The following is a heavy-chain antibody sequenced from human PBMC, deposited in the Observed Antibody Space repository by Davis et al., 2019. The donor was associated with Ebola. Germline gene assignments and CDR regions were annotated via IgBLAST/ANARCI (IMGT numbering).Heavy chain of an antibody. CDR1: GFTFSSYW. V-gene: IGHV3-7*01. CDR2: IKQDGSEK. CDR3: ARDSYGDYTTFYDY. Sequence: GESLKISCAASGFTFSSYWMSWVRQAPGKGLEWVANIKQDGSEKYYVDSVKGRFTISRDNAKNSLYLQMNSLRAEDTAVYYCARDSYGDYTTFYDYWGQGTLVTVSS. J-gene: IGHJ4*02. D-gene: IGHD4-17*01.